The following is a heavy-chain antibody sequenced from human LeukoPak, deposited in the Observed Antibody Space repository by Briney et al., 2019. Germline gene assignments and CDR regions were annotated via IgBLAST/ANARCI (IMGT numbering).Heavy chain of an antibody. CDR1: GGSFSGYY. Sequence: PSETLSLTCAVYGGSFSGYYWSWIRQPPGKGLEWIGEINHSGSTNYNPSLKSRVTISVDTSKNQFSLKLSSVTAADTAVYYCARGRPGYCSGGSCYSRYFQHWGQGNLVTVSS. J-gene: IGHJ1*01. V-gene: IGHV4-34*01. CDR2: INHSGST. CDR3: ARGRPGYCSGGSCYSRYFQH. D-gene: IGHD2-15*01.